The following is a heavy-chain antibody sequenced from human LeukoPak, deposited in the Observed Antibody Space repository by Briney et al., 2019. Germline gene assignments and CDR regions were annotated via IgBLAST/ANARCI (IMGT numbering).Heavy chain of an antibody. Sequence: PGGSLRLSCAASGFTFSSYWMHWVRQAPGKGLVWVSRINSDGSSTSYADSVKGRFTISRDNAKNTLYLQMNSLRAEDTAVYYCASGALYYYYYMDVWGKGTTVTISS. V-gene: IGHV3-74*01. CDR2: INSDGSST. CDR1: GFTFSSYW. D-gene: IGHD3-10*01. J-gene: IGHJ6*03. CDR3: ASGALYYYYYMDV.